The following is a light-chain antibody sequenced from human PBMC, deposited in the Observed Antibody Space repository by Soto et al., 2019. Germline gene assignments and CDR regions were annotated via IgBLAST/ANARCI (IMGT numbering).Light chain of an antibody. CDR1: QSIGNS. CDR2: DAF. J-gene: IGKJ4*01. CDR3: RQRYNSPLT. Sequence: TVLTQSPATLSLSPGERATLSCKASQSIGNSLGWFQQKPGQAPRLLIDDAFNRATGIPARFTGSGSGSDFTLPISSLEPEDLGVYYCRQRYNSPLTFGGGTKVEIK. V-gene: IGKV3-11*01.